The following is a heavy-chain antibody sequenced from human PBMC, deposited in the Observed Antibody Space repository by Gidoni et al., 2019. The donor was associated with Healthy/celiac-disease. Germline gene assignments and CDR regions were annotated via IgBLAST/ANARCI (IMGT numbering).Heavy chain of an antibody. V-gene: IGHV3-23*01. Sequence: EVQLLESGGGLVQPGGSLSLSCAASGFTFSSYAMSWVRQAPGKGLELFSAISGSGGSTYYADSVKGRFTISRDNSKNTLYLQMNSLRAEDTAVYYCAKGPRAYGDYGVDYYYYGMDVWGQGTTVTVSS. CDR2: ISGSGGST. D-gene: IGHD4-17*01. CDR3: AKGPRAYGDYGVDYYYYGMDV. J-gene: IGHJ6*02. CDR1: GFTFSSYA.